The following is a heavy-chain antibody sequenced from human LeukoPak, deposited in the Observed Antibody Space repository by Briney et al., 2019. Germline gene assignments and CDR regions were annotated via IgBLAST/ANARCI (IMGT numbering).Heavy chain of an antibody. V-gene: IGHV3-23*01. D-gene: IGHD3-22*01. Sequence: GGSLRLSCAASGFTFTSYSMNWVRQAPGKGLEWVSAISGSGGSTYYADSVKGRFTISRDNSKNTLYLQMNSLRAEDTAVYYCAKDTYPHSMIVVVIGYYYYGMDVWGQGTTVTVSS. CDR2: ISGSGGST. J-gene: IGHJ6*02. CDR1: GFTFTSYS. CDR3: AKDTYPHSMIVVVIGYYYYGMDV.